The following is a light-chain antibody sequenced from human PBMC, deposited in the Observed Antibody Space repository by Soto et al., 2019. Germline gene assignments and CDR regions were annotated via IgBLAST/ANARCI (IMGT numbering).Light chain of an antibody. CDR2: RND. V-gene: IGLV1-47*01. Sequence: QSVLTQPPSASGTPGQRVTISCSGRTSNIGSNYVYWYQQLPGTAPTLLIYRNDQRPSGVPDRFSGSKSGTSASLAISGLRPEDEADYYCAAWDDRLSAHVLFGGGTKVTVL. CDR1: TSNIGSNY. J-gene: IGLJ2*01. CDR3: AAWDDRLSAHVL.